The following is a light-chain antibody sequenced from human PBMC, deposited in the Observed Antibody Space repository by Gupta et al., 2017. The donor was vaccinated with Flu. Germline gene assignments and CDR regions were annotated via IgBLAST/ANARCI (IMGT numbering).Light chain of an antibody. Sequence: QSVLTQRPSASGTPGQTVIISCSGNRSNIGSNFVDWYQQFPGTAPKLLIYRVNQRPSGVPERFFGSKSGTAASLAISGLRSEDEAEYHCAAWDDSLSGTVFGGGTKVTVL. J-gene: IGLJ3*02. CDR3: AAWDDSLSGTV. CDR1: RSNIGSNF. CDR2: RVN. V-gene: IGLV1-47*01.